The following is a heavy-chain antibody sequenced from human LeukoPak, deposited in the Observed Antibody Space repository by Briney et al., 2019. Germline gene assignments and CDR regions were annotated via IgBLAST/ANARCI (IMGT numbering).Heavy chain of an antibody. CDR1: GFPFNDYV. Sequence: GGPLRLSCTVSGFPFNDYVVHGVRQAPGKGREWVAVTSADERIKIYNDSVRGRFTISRDNSKNTQYLQMNSLRVEDTAVYYCARDPVLGAPDYLDYWGRGTLVSVSS. D-gene: IGHD1-26*01. CDR3: ARDPVLGAPDYLDY. J-gene: IGHJ4*02. V-gene: IGHV3-30*03. CDR2: TSADERIK.